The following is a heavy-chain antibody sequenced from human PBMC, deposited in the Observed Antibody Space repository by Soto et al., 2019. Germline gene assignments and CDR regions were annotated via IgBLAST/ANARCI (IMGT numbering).Heavy chain of an antibody. CDR2: ISSSSSTI. Sequence: EVQLVESGGGLVQPGGSLRLSCAASGFTFSSYSMNWVRQAPGKGLEWVSYISSSSSTIYYADSVKGRFTISRDNAKNSLFLQMNSLRAEDTAVYYCVRDAAPYDYVRRSNRYVGCYYGMDVWGLGTTVSGS. CDR3: VRDAAPYDYVRRSNRYVGCYYGMDV. V-gene: IGHV3-48*01. CDR1: GFTFSSYS. D-gene: IGHD3-16*02. J-gene: IGHJ6*02.